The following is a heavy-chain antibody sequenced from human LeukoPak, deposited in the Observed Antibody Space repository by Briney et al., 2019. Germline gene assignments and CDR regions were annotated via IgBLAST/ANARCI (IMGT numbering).Heavy chain of an antibody. J-gene: IGHJ4*02. CDR3: AREVEYSSSYFDY. CDR2: IIPILDIA. V-gene: IGHV1-69*04. Sequence: SVKVSCKASGGTFSSYTFSWVRQAPGQGLQWMGRIIPILDIADYAQKFQGRVTITADEATSTVYMELSSLRSEDTAVYYCAREVEYSSSYFDYWGQGTLVTVSS. CDR1: GGTFSSYT. D-gene: IGHD6-6*01.